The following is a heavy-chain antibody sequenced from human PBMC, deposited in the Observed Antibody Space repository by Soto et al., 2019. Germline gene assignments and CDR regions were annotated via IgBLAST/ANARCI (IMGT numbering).Heavy chain of an antibody. CDR1: GFALTYYN. CDR3: VRDSAYSFDY. V-gene: IGHV3-48*01. J-gene: IGHJ4*02. Sequence: EVQLVESGGGLVQPGGSLRLSCAASGFALTYYNMKWVRQAPGKGLEWISDLSSSSGATYCADSVKGRFTISRDTAKNSLYLQMSSLRADDTAIYHCVRDSAYSFDYWGQGTLVTVSS. CDR2: LSSSSGAT. D-gene: IGHD2-21*01.